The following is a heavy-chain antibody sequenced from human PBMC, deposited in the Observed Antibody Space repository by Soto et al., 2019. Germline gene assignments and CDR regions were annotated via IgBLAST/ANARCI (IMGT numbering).Heavy chain of an antibody. CDR2: ISAYNGNT. V-gene: IGHV1-18*04. D-gene: IGHD6-19*01. CDR3: ANIAVAGTWAGMVV. Sequence: GASVKVSCKASGYTFTSYGISWVRQAPGQGLEWMGWISAYNGNTNYAQKLQGRVTMTTDTSTSTAYMELRSLRSDDTAVYYCANIAVAGTWAGMVVWGQGTTVTVSS. CDR1: GYTFTSYG. J-gene: IGHJ6*02.